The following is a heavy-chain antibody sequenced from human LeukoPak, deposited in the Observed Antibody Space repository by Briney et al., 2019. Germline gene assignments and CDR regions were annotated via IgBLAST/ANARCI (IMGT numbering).Heavy chain of an antibody. J-gene: IGHJ4*02. V-gene: IGHV3-66*01. CDR3: ARNSEKDI. Sequence: GGSLRLSCAASGFTVSTVYMRWVRQAPGKGLEWVSVFYSRGGTYYAASVKGRFTISRDSSKNTLHLQMNSLRAEDTAIYYCARNSEKDIWGQGTLVTVSS. CDR1: GFTVSTVY. CDR2: FYSRGGT.